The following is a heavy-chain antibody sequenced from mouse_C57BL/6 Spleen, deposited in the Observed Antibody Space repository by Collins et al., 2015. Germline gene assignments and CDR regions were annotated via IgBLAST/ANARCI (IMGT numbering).Heavy chain of an antibody. CDR2: IDLTIVKL. CDR1: GYTFTSYW. CDR3: ARYDGYDY. V-gene: IGHV1-52*01. J-gene: IGHJ2*01. D-gene: IGHD2-3*01. Sequence: QVQLQQPGAELVRPGASVKLSCKASGYTFTSYWMNWVKQRPEQGLEWIGRIDLTIVKLTTIKSYKDKAILTVDKSSSTAYMQLSSLTSEDSAVYYCARYDGYDYWGQGTTLTVSS.